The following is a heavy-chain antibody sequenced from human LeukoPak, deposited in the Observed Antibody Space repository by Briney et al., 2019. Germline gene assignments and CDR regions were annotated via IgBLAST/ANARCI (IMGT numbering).Heavy chain of an antibody. D-gene: IGHD3-10*01. V-gene: IGHV3-64*04. Sequence: PGGSLRLSCSASGFTFSSYAMHWVRQAPGKGLEYVSAISSNGGSTYYADSVKGRFTISRDNSKNTLYLQMNSLRAEDTAVYYCARSTGTFGEFLFDYWGQGTLVTVSS. CDR3: ARSTGTFGEFLFDY. J-gene: IGHJ4*02. CDR2: ISSNGGST. CDR1: GFTFSSYA.